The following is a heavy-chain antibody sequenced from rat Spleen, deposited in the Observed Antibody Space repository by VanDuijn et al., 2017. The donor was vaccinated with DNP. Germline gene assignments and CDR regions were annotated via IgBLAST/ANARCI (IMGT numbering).Heavy chain of an antibody. Sequence: EVQLVESGGGLVQPGRSMKLSCAASGFSFRDYDMAWVRQPPTKGLEWVASISPDGGSIYYRDSVKGRFTMSRDNAKSSLYLQMDSLRSEDSATYYCAREGDYYAGTFVDALDAWGQGTSVTVSS. D-gene: IGHD1-12*02. V-gene: IGHV5-20*01. J-gene: IGHJ4*01. CDR3: AREGDYYAGTFVDALDA. CDR2: ISPDGGSI. CDR1: GFSFRDYD.